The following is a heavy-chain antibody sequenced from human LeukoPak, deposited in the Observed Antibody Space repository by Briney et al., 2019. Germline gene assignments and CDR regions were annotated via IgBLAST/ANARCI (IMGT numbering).Heavy chain of an antibody. CDR2: IYYSGRT. D-gene: IGHD6-19*01. CDR3: ARSGSSGWYCDY. Sequence: SETLSLTCTVSGGSISSYYWSWIRQPPGKGLEWIGSIYYSGRTYYNPSLKSRVTISVDTSKNQFSLNLSSVTAADTAVYYCARSGSSGWYCDYWGQGTLVTVSS. V-gene: IGHV4-39*01. CDR1: GGSISSYY. J-gene: IGHJ4*02.